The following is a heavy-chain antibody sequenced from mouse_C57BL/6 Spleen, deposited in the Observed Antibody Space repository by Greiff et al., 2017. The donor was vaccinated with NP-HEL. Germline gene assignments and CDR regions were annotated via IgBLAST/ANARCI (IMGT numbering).Heavy chain of an antibody. D-gene: IGHD2-12*01. Sequence: QVQLQQSGAELVRPGTSVKVSCKASGYAFTNYLIEWVKQRPGQGLAWIGVINPGSGGTNYNEKFKGKATLTADKSSSTADMQLSSLTSEDSGVYCCARSDTNFDYWGQGTTLTVSS. CDR1: GYAFTNYL. CDR2: INPGSGGT. V-gene: IGHV1-54*01. J-gene: IGHJ2*01. CDR3: ARSDTNFDY.